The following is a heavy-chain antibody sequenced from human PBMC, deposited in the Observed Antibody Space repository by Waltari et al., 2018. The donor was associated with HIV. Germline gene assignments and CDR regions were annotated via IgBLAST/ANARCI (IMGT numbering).Heavy chain of an antibody. CDR3: ARGSRYCSGDTCSEPKYYFHY. J-gene: IGHJ4*02. D-gene: IGHD2-15*01. V-gene: IGHV1-46*01. Sequence: QVQLVQSGPAVKKHGASVKVSCKASGYTFTNSSIHWVRQAPGQGLEWMGKINPRGGSTSFPRRFEGRLTVTRDTSTNTVDMHLSSLRSEDTAVYYCARGSRYCSGDTCSEPKYYFHYWGQGTQVTVSS. CDR1: GYTFTNSS. CDR2: INPRGGST.